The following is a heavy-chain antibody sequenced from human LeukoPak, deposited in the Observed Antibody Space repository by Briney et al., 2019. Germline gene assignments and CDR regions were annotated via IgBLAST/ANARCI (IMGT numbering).Heavy chain of an antibody. CDR2: IWYDGSNK. CDR1: GFTFSSYG. V-gene: IGHV3-33*01. D-gene: IGHD3-22*01. CDR3: AREGTHYYNSSGPFGD. J-gene: IGHJ4*02. Sequence: GGSLRLFCAASGFTFSSYGMHWVRQAPGKGLEWVAVIWYDGSNKYYADSVKGRFTISRDNSKNTLYLQMNSLRAEDTAVYYCAREGTHYYNSSGPFGDWAQGTLVTVSS.